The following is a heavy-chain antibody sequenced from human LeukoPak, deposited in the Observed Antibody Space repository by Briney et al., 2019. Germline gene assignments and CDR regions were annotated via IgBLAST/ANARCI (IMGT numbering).Heavy chain of an antibody. CDR1: AGFTSSDYW. CDR2: IKQDGREK. Sequence: GGSLRLSCAASAGFTSSDYWMNWVRQAPGKGLEWVAIIKQDGREKLYVDSVKGRFTISRDNAKSSLYLQMNSLRAEDTAVYYCVSGIGWLPDYWGQGTLVTVSS. D-gene: IGHD6-19*01. J-gene: IGHJ4*02. CDR3: VSGIGWLPDY. V-gene: IGHV3-7*03.